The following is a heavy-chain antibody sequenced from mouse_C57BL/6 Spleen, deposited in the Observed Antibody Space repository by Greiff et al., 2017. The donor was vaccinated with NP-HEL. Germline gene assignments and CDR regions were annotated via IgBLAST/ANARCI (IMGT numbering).Heavy chain of an antibody. Sequence: EVQGVESGGGLVKPGGSLKLSCAASGFTFSDYGMHWVRQAPEKGLEWVAYISSGSSTIYYADTVKGRFTISRDNAKNTLFLQMTSLRSEDTAMYYCATYGYDGGFAYWGQGTLVTVSA. D-gene: IGHD2-2*01. CDR2: ISSGSSTI. CDR1: GFTFSDYG. CDR3: ATYGYDGGFAY. V-gene: IGHV5-17*01. J-gene: IGHJ3*01.